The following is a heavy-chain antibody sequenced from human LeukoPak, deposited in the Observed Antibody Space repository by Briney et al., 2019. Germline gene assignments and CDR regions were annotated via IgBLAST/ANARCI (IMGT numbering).Heavy chain of an antibody. CDR3: ARDTKAARLVDY. V-gene: IGHV1-2*02. Sequence: ASVKVSCKASGYTFTGYYMHGVRQAPGQGLEWMGWINPNSGGTNYAQKFQGRVTMTRDTSISTAYMELSRLRSDDTAVYYCARDTKAARLVDYWGQGTLVTVSS. CDR1: GYTFTGYY. D-gene: IGHD6-6*01. CDR2: INPNSGGT. J-gene: IGHJ4*02.